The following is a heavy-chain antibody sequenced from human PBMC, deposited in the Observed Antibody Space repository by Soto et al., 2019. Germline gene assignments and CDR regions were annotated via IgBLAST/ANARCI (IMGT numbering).Heavy chain of an antibody. CDR2: ISYDGSNK. J-gene: IGHJ4*02. Sequence: PGGSLRLSCAASGFTFSSYGMHWVRQAPGKGLEWVAVISYDGSNKYYADCVKGRFTISRDNSKNTRYLQMNSLRAEDTAVYYCAQEQHQYGSGSHLFDYWGQGTRVTVSS. D-gene: IGHD3-10*01. CDR1: GFTFSSYG. CDR3: AQEQHQYGSGSHLFDY. V-gene: IGHV3-30*18.